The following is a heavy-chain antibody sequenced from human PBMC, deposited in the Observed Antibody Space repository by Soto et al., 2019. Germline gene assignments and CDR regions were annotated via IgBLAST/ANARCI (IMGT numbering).Heavy chain of an antibody. D-gene: IGHD5-12*01. Sequence: QLQLVQSGAEVERPGASVRVSCKAYGYPFSKYGISWIRQAPGQGLEWMGWIKPDNGDTNYAQKFQGRVTMTTDTSSNTAYMELRSLRSDDTAVYYCATSYDSGFDPCGQGTLVSVSS. CDR3: ATSYDSGFDP. CDR1: GYPFSKYG. J-gene: IGHJ5*02. CDR2: IKPDNGDT. V-gene: IGHV1-18*04.